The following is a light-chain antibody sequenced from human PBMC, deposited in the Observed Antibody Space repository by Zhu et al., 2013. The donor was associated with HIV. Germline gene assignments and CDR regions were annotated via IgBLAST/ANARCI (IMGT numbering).Light chain of an antibody. CDR3: QQYKTYPQS. J-gene: IGKJ2*03. CDR1: QSISNL. Sequence: DIQMTQSPSTLSASIGDRVTITCRASQSISNLLAWYQQKSGKAPRLLISKASILESGVPSRFSGGGSGTEFTLTISSLQSEDFATYYCQQYKTYPQSFGQGTKLDLK. CDR2: KAS. V-gene: IGKV1-5*03.